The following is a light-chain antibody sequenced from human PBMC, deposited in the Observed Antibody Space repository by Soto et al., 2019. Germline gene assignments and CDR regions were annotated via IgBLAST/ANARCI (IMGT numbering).Light chain of an antibody. V-gene: IGKV3-20*01. Sequence: EIVLTQSPGTLSLSPGERATLSCRASQRIGSNNLAWYQHRPGHAPRLLIYGASGTATGIPDRFSGSGSGTHFSLIISRLEPEDFAVYYCQQYDDSPRVLTVGGGTKVEIK. CDR3: QQYDDSPRVLT. J-gene: IGKJ4*02. CDR2: GAS. CDR1: QRIGSNN.